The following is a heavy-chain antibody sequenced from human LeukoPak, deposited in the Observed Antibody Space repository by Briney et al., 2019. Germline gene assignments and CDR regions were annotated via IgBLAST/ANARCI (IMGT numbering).Heavy chain of an antibody. Sequence: PSETLSLTCTVSGYSISSGYYWGWIRQPPGKGLEWIGSIYHSGSTYYNPSLKSRVTISVDTSKNQFSLKLSSVTAADTAMYYCATFSTVVASPYDAFDIWGQGTMVTVSS. V-gene: IGHV4-38-2*02. CDR1: GYSISSGYY. J-gene: IGHJ3*02. D-gene: IGHD2/OR15-2a*01. CDR3: ATFSTVVASPYDAFDI. CDR2: IYHSGST.